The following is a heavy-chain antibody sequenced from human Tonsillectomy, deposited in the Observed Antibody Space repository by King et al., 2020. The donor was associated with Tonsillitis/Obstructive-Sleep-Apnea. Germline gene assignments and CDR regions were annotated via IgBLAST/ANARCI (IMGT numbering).Heavy chain of an antibody. J-gene: IGHJ4*02. CDR1: GGSISSYY. D-gene: IGHD3-22*01. V-gene: IGHV4-4*07. CDR2: IYTSGST. CDR3: ARDSDDSREVEDSFYY. Sequence: VQLQESGPGLVKPSETLSLTCTVSGGSISSYYWSWIRQPAGKGLEWIGRIYTSGSTNYNPSLKSRVTMSVDTSKNQFSLKLSSVTAADTAVYYCARDSDDSREVEDSFYYCGQGALVTVSS.